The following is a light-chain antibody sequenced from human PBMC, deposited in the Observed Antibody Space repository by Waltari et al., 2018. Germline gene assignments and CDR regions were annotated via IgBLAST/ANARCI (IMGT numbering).Light chain of an antibody. Sequence: EIVMTQSPATLSVSPGERATLSCRASQTLTNNLAWYQQKPGQAPRLLIYGASTRATGIPARFSGSGSGTQFTLTISSLQSEDFVVYYCQQYNNRPYTFGQGTKLEIK. CDR3: QQYNNRPYT. J-gene: IGKJ2*01. CDR2: GAS. V-gene: IGKV3-15*01. CDR1: QTLTNN.